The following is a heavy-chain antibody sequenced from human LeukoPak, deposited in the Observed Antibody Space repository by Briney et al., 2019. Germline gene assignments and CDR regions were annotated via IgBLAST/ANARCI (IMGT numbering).Heavy chain of an antibody. CDR2: MNPNSGNT. D-gene: IGHD3-22*01. CDR1: GYTFTSYD. V-gene: IGHV1-8*01. J-gene: IGHJ4*02. Sequence: GASVKVSCKASGYTFTSYDINWVRQAPGQGLEWMGWMNPNSGNTGYAQKFQGRVTMTRNTSISTAYMELSSLRSEDTAVYYCARGSYYYDSSGYYSCDYWGQGTLVTVSS. CDR3: ARGSYYYDSSGYYSCDY.